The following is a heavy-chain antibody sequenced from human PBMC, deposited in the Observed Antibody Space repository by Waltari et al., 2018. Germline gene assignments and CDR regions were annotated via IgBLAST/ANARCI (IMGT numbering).Heavy chain of an antibody. CDR2: ISYDGSNK. V-gene: IGHV3-30-3*01. J-gene: IGHJ4*02. CDR1: GFPFSSYA. Sequence: QVQLVESGGGVVQPGRSLRLSCAASGFPFSSYAMHWVRRAPGKVLGWVAVISYDGSNKYYADSVKGRFTISRDNSKKTLHLQRNSLRAEDTAVYYCARDRDWGLYYFDYWGQGTLVTGSS. CDR3: ARDRDWGLYYFDY. D-gene: IGHD7-27*01.